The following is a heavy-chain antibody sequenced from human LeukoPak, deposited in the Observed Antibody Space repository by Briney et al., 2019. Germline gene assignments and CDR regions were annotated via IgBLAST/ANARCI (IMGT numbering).Heavy chain of an antibody. CDR3: ATESSPPSYYGMDV. CDR2: FDPEDGET. Sequence: ASVKVSCKVSGYTLTELSMHWVRQAPGKRLEWVGGFDPEDGETIYAQKFQGRVTVTEDTSTDTAYMELSSLRSEDTAVYYRATESSPPSYYGMDVWGQGTTVTVSS. CDR1: GYTLTELS. J-gene: IGHJ6*02. V-gene: IGHV1-24*01. D-gene: IGHD2-2*01.